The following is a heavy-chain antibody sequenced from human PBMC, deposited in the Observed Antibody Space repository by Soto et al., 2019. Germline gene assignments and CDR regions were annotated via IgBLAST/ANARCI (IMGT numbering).Heavy chain of an antibody. J-gene: IGHJ3*02. V-gene: IGHV4-59*01. CDR1: GGSISSYY. CDR2: IYYSGST. Sequence: PSETLSLTGTVSGGSISSYYWSWIRQPPWKGLEWIGYIYYSGSTNYNPSLKSRVTISVDTSKNQFSLKLSSVTAADTAVYYCARFKRGGYTAIDAFDIWGQGTMVTVSS. D-gene: IGHD5-12*01. CDR3: ARFKRGGYTAIDAFDI.